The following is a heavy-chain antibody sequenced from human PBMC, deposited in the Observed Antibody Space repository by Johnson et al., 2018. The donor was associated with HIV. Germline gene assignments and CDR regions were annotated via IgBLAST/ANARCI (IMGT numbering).Heavy chain of an antibody. CDR1: SFGDCY. D-gene: IGHD3-16*01. CDR3: ARGVGGRTADAFDI. CDR2: INTSGTTV. J-gene: IGHJ3*02. V-gene: IGHV3-11*01. Sequence: SFGDCYMSWIRQAPGKGLEWISDINTSGTTVHYSDSVKGRFAISRDNAKNSLYLQMNSLRAEDTAVYYCARGVGGRTADAFDIWGQGTMVTVSS.